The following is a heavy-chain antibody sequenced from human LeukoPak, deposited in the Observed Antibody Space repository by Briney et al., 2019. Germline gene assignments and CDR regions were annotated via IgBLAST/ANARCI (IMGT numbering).Heavy chain of an antibody. CDR2: ISSSSGTI. J-gene: IGHJ4*02. CDR3: ARAMIVVVTRAIDY. V-gene: IGHV3-48*01. Sequence: GGSLRLSCAASGFTFSNYGMNWVRQAPGKGLEWVSYISSSSGTIYYADSVKGRFTISRDNAKNSLYLQMNSLRAEDTAVYYCARAMIVVVTRAIDYWGQGTLVTVSS. CDR1: GFTFSNYG. D-gene: IGHD3-22*01.